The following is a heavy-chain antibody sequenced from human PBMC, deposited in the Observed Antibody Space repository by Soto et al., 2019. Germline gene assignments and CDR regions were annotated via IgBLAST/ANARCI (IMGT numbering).Heavy chain of an antibody. J-gene: IGHJ4*02. CDR2: IYYSGST. CDR3: ARHPALSSSTSLSDY. Sequence: SETLSLTCTVPGGSISSSSYYWGWIRQPPGKGLEWIGSIYYSGSTYYNPSLKSRVTISVDTSKNQFSLKLSSVTAADTAVYYCARHPALSSSTSLSDYWGQGTLVTVSS. D-gene: IGHD2-2*01. V-gene: IGHV4-39*01. CDR1: GGSISSSSYY.